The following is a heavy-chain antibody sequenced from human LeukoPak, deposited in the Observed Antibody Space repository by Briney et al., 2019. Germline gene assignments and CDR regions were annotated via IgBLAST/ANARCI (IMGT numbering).Heavy chain of an antibody. CDR3: ARSDCSGGSCHGSLGEFDI. V-gene: IGHV3-21*01. CDR2: IGSNSSYI. J-gene: IGHJ3*02. Sequence: GGSLRLSCAASGFTFNSYTMNWVRQAPGKGLEWVSSIGSNSSYIYYADSVKGRFTISRDNAKNSLYLQMNSLRAEDTAVYYCARSDCSGGSCHGSLGEFDIWGQGTMVTVSS. D-gene: IGHD2-15*01. CDR1: GFTFNSYT.